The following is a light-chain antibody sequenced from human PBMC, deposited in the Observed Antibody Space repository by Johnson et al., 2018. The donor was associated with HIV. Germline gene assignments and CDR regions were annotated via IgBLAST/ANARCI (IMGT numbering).Light chain of an antibody. V-gene: IGLV1-51*01. Sequence: QSVLTQPPSVSAAPGQKVTISCSGSSSNIGNNYVSWYQQLPGTAPKLLIYDNNTRPSGTPDRSSGSKSGTSATLGITGLQTGDEADYYCGTWDSSLSAYVFGTGTKVTVL. CDR2: DNN. J-gene: IGLJ1*01. CDR1: SSNIGNNY. CDR3: GTWDSSLSAYV.